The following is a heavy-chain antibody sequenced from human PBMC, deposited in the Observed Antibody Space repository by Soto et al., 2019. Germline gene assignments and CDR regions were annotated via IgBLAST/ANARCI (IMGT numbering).Heavy chain of an antibody. Sequence: GGSLRLSCAASGFTFSSYAMHWVRQAPGKGLEWVAVISYDGSNKYYADSVKGRFTISRDNSKNTLYLQMNSLRAEDTAVYYCATLYGFWSGYSRGGYYYGMDVWGQGTTVTVSS. V-gene: IGHV3-30-3*01. CDR3: ATLYGFWSGYSRGGYYYGMDV. J-gene: IGHJ6*02. CDR1: GFTFSSYA. CDR2: ISYDGSNK. D-gene: IGHD3-3*01.